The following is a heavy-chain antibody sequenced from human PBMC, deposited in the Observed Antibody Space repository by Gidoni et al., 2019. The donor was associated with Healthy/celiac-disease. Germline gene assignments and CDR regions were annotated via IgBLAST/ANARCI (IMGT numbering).Heavy chain of an antibody. CDR1: GGTFSSYA. Sequence: QVQLVQSGAEVKKPGSSVKVSCKASGGTFSSYAISWVRQAPGQGLEWMGGIIPIFGTANYAQKFQGRVTITADESTSTAYMELSSLRSEDTAVYYCASGDCSSTSCYEYYYYGMDVWGQGTTVTVSS. CDR3: ASGDCSSTSCYEYYYYGMDV. CDR2: IIPIFGTA. D-gene: IGHD2-2*01. V-gene: IGHV1-69*01. J-gene: IGHJ6*02.